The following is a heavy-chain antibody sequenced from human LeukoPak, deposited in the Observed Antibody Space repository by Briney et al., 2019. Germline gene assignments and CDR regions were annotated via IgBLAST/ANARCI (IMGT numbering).Heavy chain of an antibody. Sequence: GGSLRLSCAGSGFPFSSHGMNWVRQAPGKGLEWVSGISPGGGPTYYADSVKGRFTISRDDSKNTLYLQMKNLRAEDTAVYYCAKDGAWLRFDDWGQGILVAVSS. CDR1: GFPFSSHG. V-gene: IGHV3-23*01. CDR3: AKDGAWLRFDD. J-gene: IGHJ4*02. D-gene: IGHD5-12*01. CDR2: ISPGGGPT.